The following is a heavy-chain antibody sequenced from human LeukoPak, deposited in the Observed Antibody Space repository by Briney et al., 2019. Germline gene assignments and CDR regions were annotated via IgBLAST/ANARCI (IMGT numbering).Heavy chain of an antibody. V-gene: IGHV4-4*07. Sequence: SETLSLTCTASGGSIQSYYWSWLRQPAGEGLEWLGHIYASGTTNYNPSLNSRVTMSVDTSKNQFSLRRASVTAADTAVYYCARVADRFGYNYGIDEYFDYWGRRTLVSVS. D-gene: IGHD5-18*01. CDR3: ARVADRFGYNYGIDEYFDY. CDR1: GGSIQSYY. CDR2: IYASGTT. J-gene: IGHJ4*02.